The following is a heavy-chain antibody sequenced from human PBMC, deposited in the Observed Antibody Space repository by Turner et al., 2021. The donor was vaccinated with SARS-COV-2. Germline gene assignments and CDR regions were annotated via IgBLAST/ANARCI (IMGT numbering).Heavy chain of an antibody. Sequence: QLQLQESGPGLVTPSETLSLTCTFSGGSISSSSYYWGWISQPPGKGLAWSGSIYDSGSFYYNPSLKSRVTIFVDTSKNQFSLKLSSVTAADTAVYYCARRYYRDGYTGFDYWGQGTLVTFSS. CDR2: IYDSGSF. J-gene: IGHJ4*02. CDR1: GGSISSSSYY. D-gene: IGHD3-10*01. V-gene: IGHV4-39*01. CDR3: ARRYYRDGYTGFDY.